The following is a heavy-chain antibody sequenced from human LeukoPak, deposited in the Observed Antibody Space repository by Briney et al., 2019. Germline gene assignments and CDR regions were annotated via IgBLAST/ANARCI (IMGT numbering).Heavy chain of an antibody. V-gene: IGHV4-34*01. CDR3: TSLSDYYASSGPITEPAFDI. Sequence: PSETLSLTCAVYGGSFSGYYWSWIRQPPGKVLEWIGEINHSGSTNYNPSLKSRVTISVDTSKNQFSLKLSSVTAADTAVYYCTSLSDYYASSGPITEPAFDIWGQGTMVTVSS. CDR1: GGSFSGYY. CDR2: INHSGST. D-gene: IGHD3-22*01. J-gene: IGHJ3*02.